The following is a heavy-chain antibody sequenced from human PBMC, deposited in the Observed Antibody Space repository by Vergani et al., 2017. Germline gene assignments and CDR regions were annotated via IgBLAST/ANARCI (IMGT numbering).Heavy chain of an antibody. V-gene: IGHV4-39*01. Sequence: QLQLQESGPGLGKPSGTLSLTCSVPGGSFFNSRHYWGWIRQPPGKGLEWIGSMDYNGRAYYTPSHRRRVAISIDTSKMQFSLKLYSLTAADTAIYYCARHVTQDYYNDSDYFDYWGLGTLVTVSS. CDR2: MDYNGRA. D-gene: IGHD3-22*01. CDR1: GGSFFNSRHY. J-gene: IGHJ4*02. CDR3: ARHVTQDYYNDSDYFDY.